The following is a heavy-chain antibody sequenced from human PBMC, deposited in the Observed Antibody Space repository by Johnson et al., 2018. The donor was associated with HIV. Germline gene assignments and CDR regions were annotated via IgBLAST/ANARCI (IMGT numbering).Heavy chain of an antibody. CDR1: GFTFADYG. V-gene: IGHV3-20*04. CDR3: ARGPSQLYWPDVAFDI. Sequence: VQLVESGGGVVRPGGSLRLSCAASGFTFADYGMSWFRQVTGKGLAWVSGISWTGGSTGYADSVRGRFTISRDNAKNYLYLQMNSLRAEDTAVYYCARGPSQLYWPDVAFDIWGQGTMVTVSS. CDR2: ISWTGGST. D-gene: IGHD2-8*02. J-gene: IGHJ3*02.